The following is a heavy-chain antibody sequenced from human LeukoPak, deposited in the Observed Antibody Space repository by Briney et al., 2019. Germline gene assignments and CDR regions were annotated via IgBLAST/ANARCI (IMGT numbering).Heavy chain of an antibody. D-gene: IGHD4-23*01. CDR3: PITDDYGGNSGQYYYYGMDV. J-gene: IGHJ6*02. V-gene: IGHV4-59*01. CDR1: GGSISSYY. Sequence: SETLSLTCTVSGGSISSYYWSWIRQPPGKGLEWIGYIYYSGSTNYNPSLKSRVTISVDTSKNQFSLKLSSVTAADTAVYYCPITDDYGGNSGQYYYYGMDVWGQGTTVTVSS. CDR2: IYYSGST.